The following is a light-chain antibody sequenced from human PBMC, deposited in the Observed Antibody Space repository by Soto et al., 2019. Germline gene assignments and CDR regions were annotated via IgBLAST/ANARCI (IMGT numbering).Light chain of an antibody. CDR1: SSDVGGYNL. CDR3: CSYAGSSTYV. Sequence: QSVLNQPASVSGSPGQSITISCPGTSSDVGGYNLVSWYQQHPSESPKLMIYEVSKRPSGVSNRFSGSKSGNTASLTISGLQAEDEADYYCCSYAGSSTYVFGTGTKGTVL. J-gene: IGLJ1*01. V-gene: IGLV2-23*02. CDR2: EVS.